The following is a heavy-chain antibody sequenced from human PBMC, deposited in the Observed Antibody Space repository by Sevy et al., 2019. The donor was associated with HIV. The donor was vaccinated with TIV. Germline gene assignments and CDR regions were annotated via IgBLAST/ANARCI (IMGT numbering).Heavy chain of an antibody. Sequence: GGSLRLSCAASGFTFSSYAMSWVRQAPGKGLEWVSAISGSGGSTYYADSVKGRFTISRDNSKNTLYLQMNSLRAEDTAVYYCAKDNSCALYSSGSKRPDAFDIWGQGTMVTVSS. CDR2: ISGSGGST. CDR1: GFTFSSYA. D-gene: IGHD6-19*01. J-gene: IGHJ3*02. CDR3: AKDNSCALYSSGSKRPDAFDI. V-gene: IGHV3-23*01.